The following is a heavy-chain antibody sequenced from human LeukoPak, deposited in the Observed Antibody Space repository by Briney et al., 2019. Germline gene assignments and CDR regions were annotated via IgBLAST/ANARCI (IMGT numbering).Heavy chain of an antibody. D-gene: IGHD2-2*01. V-gene: IGHV4-61*02. CDR3: AREGCSSTNCYPPFDS. Sequence: SETLSLTXTVSGDSISSGSYYWSWIRQPAGKGLEWIGRIYGTGSTNYNPSLRSRVTISVDTSKNQFSLKLSSVTAADTAVYYCAREGCSSTNCYPPFDSWGQGTLVTVSS. CDR1: GDSISSGSYY. J-gene: IGHJ4*02. CDR2: IYGTGST.